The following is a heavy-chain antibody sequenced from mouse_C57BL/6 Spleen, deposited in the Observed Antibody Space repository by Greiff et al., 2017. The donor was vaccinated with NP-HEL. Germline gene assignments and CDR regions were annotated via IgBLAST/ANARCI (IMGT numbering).Heavy chain of an antibody. Sequence: EVKLMESGPGLVKPSQSLSLTCSVTGYSITSGYYWNWIRQFPGNKLEWMGYISYDGSNNYNPSLKNRISITRDTSKNQFFLKLNSVTTEDTATYYCARGGDEFAYWGQGTLVTVSA. CDR1: GYSITSGYY. CDR2: ISYDGSN. CDR3: ARGGDEFAY. V-gene: IGHV3-6*01. J-gene: IGHJ3*01. D-gene: IGHD3-3*01.